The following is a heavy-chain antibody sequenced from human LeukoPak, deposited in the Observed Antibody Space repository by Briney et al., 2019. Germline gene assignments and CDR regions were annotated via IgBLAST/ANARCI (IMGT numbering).Heavy chain of an antibody. V-gene: IGHV1-2*02. CDR3: ARDRGLYGSGLPFDY. D-gene: IGHD3-10*01. CDR1: GYTFTGYY. J-gene: IGHJ4*02. Sequence: ASVKVSCKASGYTFTGYYMHWVRQAPGQGLEWMGWINPNSGGTNYAQKFQGRVTMTRDTSISTAYMELSRLRSDDTAVYYCARDRGLYGSGLPFDYWGQGTLVTVSS. CDR2: INPNSGGT.